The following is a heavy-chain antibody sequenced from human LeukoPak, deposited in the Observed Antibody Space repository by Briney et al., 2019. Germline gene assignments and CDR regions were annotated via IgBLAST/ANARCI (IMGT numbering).Heavy chain of an antibody. J-gene: IGHJ4*02. D-gene: IGHD3-9*01. CDR1: GGSFSGYY. CDR3: ARRRLVILAGWGYYFDS. V-gene: IGHV4-34*01. CDR2: VNESGST. Sequence: PSETLSLTCAVYGGSFSGYYWSWIRQPPGRGLEWIGEVNESGSTNYNASLKSRVTISIDTSKKQFSLKMRSVTAADTAMYYCARRRLVILAGWGYYFDSWGRGAQVTVSS.